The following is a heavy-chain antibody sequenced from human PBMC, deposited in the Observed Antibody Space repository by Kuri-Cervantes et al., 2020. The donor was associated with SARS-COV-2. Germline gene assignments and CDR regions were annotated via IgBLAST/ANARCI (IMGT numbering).Heavy chain of an antibody. CDR2: ISSSGSTI. D-gene: IGHD5-18*01. V-gene: IGHV3-48*03. CDR3: ARVFEQLWLIDY. CDR1: GFTFSSYE. J-gene: IGHJ4*02. Sequence: GGSLRLSCAASGFTFSSYEMNWVRQAPGKGLEWVSYISSSGSTIYYADSVKGRFTISRDNAKNSLYLRMNSLRAEDTAVYYCARVFEQLWLIDYWGQGTLVTVSS.